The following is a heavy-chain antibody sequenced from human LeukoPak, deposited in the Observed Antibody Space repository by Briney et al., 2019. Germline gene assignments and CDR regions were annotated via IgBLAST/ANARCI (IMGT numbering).Heavy chain of an antibody. CDR3: ARDWGVDARPGYMDV. J-gene: IGHJ6*03. D-gene: IGHD6-6*01. V-gene: IGHV4-59*01. CDR1: GGSISNKY. Sequence: PSETLSLTCTGSGGSISNKYWSWIRQPPGKGLEWIGYIYYSGSTNYNPSLKSRVTILVDTSKNQFSLKLSSVTAADTAVYFCARDWGVDARPGYMDVWGKGTTVTVSS. CDR2: IYYSGST.